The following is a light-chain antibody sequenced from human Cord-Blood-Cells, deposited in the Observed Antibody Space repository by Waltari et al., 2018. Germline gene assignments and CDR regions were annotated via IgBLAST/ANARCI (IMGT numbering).Light chain of an antibody. Sequence: EIVFTQSPAPLSSSPAESANPPCSARHRVSSYLAWYQQKPGQAPRLLIYDASNRATGIAPRLSGSGSATDFTLTISSLEPEDFAVYYCQQRSNWPPLTFGGGTKVEIK. CDR2: DAS. CDR1: HRVSSY. V-gene: IGKV3-11*01. CDR3: QQRSNWPPLT. J-gene: IGKJ4*01.